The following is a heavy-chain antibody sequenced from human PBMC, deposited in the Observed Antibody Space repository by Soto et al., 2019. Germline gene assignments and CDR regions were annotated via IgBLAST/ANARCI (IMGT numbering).Heavy chain of an antibody. J-gene: IGHJ4*02. CDR1: GFTFSSYG. D-gene: IGHD1-26*01. CDR2: ISYAGNNK. V-gene: IGHV3-30*18. CDR3: AKVIYSGSYYGIDY. Sequence: QVQLVESGGGVVQPGRSLRLSCAASGFTFSSYGMHWVRQAPGKGLEWVALISYAGNNKYYADSVKSRFTNSRDNSKNTLYLQMNSLGAEDTAVYYCAKVIYSGSYYGIDYWGQGTLVTVSS.